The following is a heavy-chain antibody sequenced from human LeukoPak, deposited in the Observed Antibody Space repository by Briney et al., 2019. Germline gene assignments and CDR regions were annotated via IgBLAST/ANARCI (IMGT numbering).Heavy chain of an antibody. CDR2: ISWDGGST. CDR1: GFTFDDYA. V-gene: IGHV3-43D*03. CDR3: ARTKGYSYGFDY. D-gene: IGHD5-18*01. Sequence: GGSLRLSCAASGFTFDDYAMHWVRQAPGKGLEWVSLISWDGGSTYYADSVKGRFTISRDNSKNSLYLQMNSLRAEDTALYYCARTKGYSYGFDYWGQGTLVTVSS. J-gene: IGHJ4*02.